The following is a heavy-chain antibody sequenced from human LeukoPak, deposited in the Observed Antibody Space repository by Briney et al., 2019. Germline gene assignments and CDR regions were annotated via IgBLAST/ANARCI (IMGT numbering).Heavy chain of an antibody. CDR2: ISYDGSNK. D-gene: IGHD2-15*01. CDR3: ARVVAATVECYYYGMDV. Sequence: GRSLRLSCAASGFTFSSYVMHWVRQAPGKGLEWVAVISYDGSNKYYADSVKGRFTISRDNSKNTLYLQMNSLRAEDTAVYYCARVVAATVECYYYGMDVWGQGTTVTVSS. J-gene: IGHJ6*02. CDR1: GFTFSSYV. V-gene: IGHV3-30*03.